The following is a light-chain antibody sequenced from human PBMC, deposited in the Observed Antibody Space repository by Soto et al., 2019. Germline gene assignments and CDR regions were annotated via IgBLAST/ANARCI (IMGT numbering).Light chain of an antibody. CDR3: GTDHVSGSDFIVV. Sequence: QPVLTQAPSASAFLGASVTLTCTLNSDYSNYKVDWYQQRSGKGPRFVMRVGTGGIVGTKGVGIPDRFSVLSSGLNRSLTINNVQEEDESDYHCGTDHVSGSDFIVVFGGGTKPTVL. J-gene: IGLJ2*01. CDR1: SDYSNYK. CDR2: VGTGGIVG. V-gene: IGLV9-49*02.